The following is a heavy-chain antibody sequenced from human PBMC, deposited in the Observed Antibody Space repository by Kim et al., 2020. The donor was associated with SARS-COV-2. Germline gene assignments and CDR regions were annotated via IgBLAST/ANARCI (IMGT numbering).Heavy chain of an antibody. CDR3: ARHSKLASVRVADFDH. CDR2: IYPDDSDA. Sequence: GESLKISCQGSGYNFNNYWIVWVRQMPGKGLEWVGIIYPDDSDARYSPSFEGQVTISADKSTSTAFLQWSNLRASDTGMYYCARHSKLASVRVADFDHWGQGTLVTVSS. CDR1: GYNFNNYW. V-gene: IGHV5-51*01. D-gene: IGHD3-3*02. J-gene: IGHJ4*02.